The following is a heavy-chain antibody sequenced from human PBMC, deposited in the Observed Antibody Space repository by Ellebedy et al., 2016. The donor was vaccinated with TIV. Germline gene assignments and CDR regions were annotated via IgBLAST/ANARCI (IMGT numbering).Heavy chain of an antibody. Sequence: GGSLRLSXAASGFTFSSYGMHRVRQAPGKGLEWVAVISYDGSNKYYADSVKGRFTISRDNSKNTLYLQMNSLRAEDTAVYYCARAQPRDTEPFDYWGQGTLVTVSS. D-gene: IGHD5-18*01. CDR3: ARAQPRDTEPFDY. J-gene: IGHJ4*02. V-gene: IGHV3-30*03. CDR1: GFTFSSYG. CDR2: ISYDGSNK.